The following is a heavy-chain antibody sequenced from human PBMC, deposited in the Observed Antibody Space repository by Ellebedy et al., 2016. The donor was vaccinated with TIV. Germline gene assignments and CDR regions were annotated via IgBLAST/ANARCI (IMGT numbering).Heavy chain of an antibody. V-gene: IGHV4-39*01. J-gene: IGHJ3*02. Sequence: MPSETLSLTCSVSGGSISSSNYYWGWIRQPPGKGLEWIGDIYYRGNTYYNPSLKSRVTVSVDPSKNQFSLNLRSVTAADTAVYYCARRLGTYCGGDCYPDAFDIWGQGTMVTVSS. CDR2: IYYRGNT. D-gene: IGHD2-21*02. CDR3: ARRLGTYCGGDCYPDAFDI. CDR1: GGSISSSNYY.